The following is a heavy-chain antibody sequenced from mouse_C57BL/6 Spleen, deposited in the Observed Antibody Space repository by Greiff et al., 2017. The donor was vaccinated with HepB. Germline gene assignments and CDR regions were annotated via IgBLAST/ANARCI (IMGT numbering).Heavy chain of an antibody. CDR3: ARREAPGYFDY. CDR1: GFTFSNYT. CDR2: ISGGGGNM. V-gene: IGHV5-9*01. J-gene: IGHJ2*01. Sequence: DVMLVESGGGLVKPGGSLKLSCAASGFTFSNYTMSWVRQTPEKRLEWVATISGGGGNMYYPDSVKGRFTISRDNAKNTLYLQMSSLRSEDTALYYCARREAPGYFDYWGQGTTLTVSS.